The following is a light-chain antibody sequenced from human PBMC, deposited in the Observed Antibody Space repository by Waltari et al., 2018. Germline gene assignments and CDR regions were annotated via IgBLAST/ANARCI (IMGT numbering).Light chain of an antibody. V-gene: IGKV3-20*01. CDR3: QQYGSSPPWT. CDR1: QSVSSSH. J-gene: IGKJ1*01. Sequence: DIVLTQSPGTLSLSPGEIATLSCRASQSVSSSHLAWYQQKPGQAPKLLIYGASNRATGIPDRFSGSGSGTDFTLTISRLDPEDFAVYYCQQYGSSPPWTFGQGTKVEIK. CDR2: GAS.